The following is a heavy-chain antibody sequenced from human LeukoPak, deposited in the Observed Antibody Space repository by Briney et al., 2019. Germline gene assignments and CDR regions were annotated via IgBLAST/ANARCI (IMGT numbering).Heavy chain of an antibody. CDR3: ASTDPRNNYYYYYGMDV. Sequence: GGSLRLSCAASGFTFSNYNMNWVRQAPGKGLEWVSYISSSGSTIYYADSVKGRFTISRDNAKNSLYLQMNSLRAEDTAVYYCASTDPRNNYYYYYGMDVWGQGTTVTVPS. V-gene: IGHV3-48*04. CDR1: GFTFSNYN. J-gene: IGHJ6*02. CDR2: ISSSGSTI.